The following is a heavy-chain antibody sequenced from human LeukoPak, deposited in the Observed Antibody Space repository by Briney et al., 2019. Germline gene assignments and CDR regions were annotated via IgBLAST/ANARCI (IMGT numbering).Heavy chain of an antibody. Sequence: SEALSLTCAVSGGSISSHYWSWIRQPPGKGLEWIGYIYYRGSTNYNPSLKSRVTISLDTSKNQFSLNVRSVTAADTAVYYCAREPAEHFFDRWGQGTLVTVS. V-gene: IGHV4-59*11. CDR2: IYYRGST. J-gene: IGHJ4*02. CDR3: AREPAEHFFDR. CDR1: GGSISSHY. D-gene: IGHD3-3*02.